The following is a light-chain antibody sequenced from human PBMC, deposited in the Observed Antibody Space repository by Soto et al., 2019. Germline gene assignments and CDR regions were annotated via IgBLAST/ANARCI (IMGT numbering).Light chain of an antibody. Sequence: DIQMTQSPSTLAASVGERVTITCRASQSISSWLAWYQQKPGEAPKLLIYKASTLESGVPSRFSGSGSETEFTLTVSSLQPDDFATYYCQQYSGYSRTFGQGTKVEIK. CDR1: QSISSW. CDR3: QQYSGYSRT. V-gene: IGKV1-5*03. J-gene: IGKJ1*01. CDR2: KAS.